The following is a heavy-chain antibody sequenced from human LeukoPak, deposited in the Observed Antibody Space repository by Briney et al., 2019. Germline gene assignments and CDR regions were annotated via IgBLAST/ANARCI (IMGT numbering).Heavy chain of an antibody. J-gene: IGHJ4*02. Sequence: ASVKVSCKASGYTFTSYYMHWVRQAPGQGLEWMGWISAYNGNTNYAQKLQGRVTMTTDTSTSTAYMELRSLRSDDTAVYYCARKYYDFWSGHRPNYFDYWGQGTLVTVSS. CDR2: ISAYNGNT. CDR1: GYTFTSYY. V-gene: IGHV1-18*04. CDR3: ARKYYDFWSGHRPNYFDY. D-gene: IGHD3-3*01.